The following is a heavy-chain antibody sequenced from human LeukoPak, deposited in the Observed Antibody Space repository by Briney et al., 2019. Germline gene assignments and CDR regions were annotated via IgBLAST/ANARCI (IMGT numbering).Heavy chain of an antibody. J-gene: IGHJ4*02. CDR3: AGGGVRYFDY. CDR2: IYYSGST. V-gene: IGHV4-59*01. Sequence: PSETLSLTCTVSGGSISSYYWSWIRQPPGKGLEWIGYIYYSGSTNYNPSLKSRVTISVDTSKNQFSLKLSSVTAADTAVYYCAGGGVRYFDYWGQGTLVTVSS. CDR1: GGSISSYY.